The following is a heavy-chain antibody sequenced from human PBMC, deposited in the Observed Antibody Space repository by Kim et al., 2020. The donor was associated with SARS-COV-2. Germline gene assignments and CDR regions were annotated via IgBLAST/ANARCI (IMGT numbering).Heavy chain of an antibody. D-gene: IGHD3-10*01. J-gene: IGHJ4*02. CDR3: ARLPDITHVGEY. V-gene: IGHV1-69*01. Sequence: NYAQKFQGRVTITADESTSTAYMELSSLRSEDTAVYYCARLPDITHVGEYWGQGTLVTVSS.